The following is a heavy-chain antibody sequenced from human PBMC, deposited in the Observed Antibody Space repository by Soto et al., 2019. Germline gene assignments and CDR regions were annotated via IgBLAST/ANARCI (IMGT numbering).Heavy chain of an antibody. CDR3: ARIQLSSYAFDI. Sequence: QVQLVESGGGTVKPGGSLRLSCAATGFTLSDYFMAWVRQSSRQGLEWIASSSSSGGYITYADSVRGRFTIARDNAKSSLYLQMNSLRTEDTAVYYCARIQLSSYAFDIWGQGEMVAVSS. D-gene: IGHD6-6*01. CDR1: GFTLSDYF. V-gene: IGHV3-11*06. CDR2: SSSSGGYI. J-gene: IGHJ3*02.